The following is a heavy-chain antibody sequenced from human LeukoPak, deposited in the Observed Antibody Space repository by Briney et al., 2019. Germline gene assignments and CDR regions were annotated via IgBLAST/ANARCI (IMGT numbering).Heavy chain of an antibody. CDR2: IYTSGKT. CDR1: GDSISSGRYY. D-gene: IGHD1-26*01. V-gene: IGHV4-61*02. J-gene: IGHJ4*02. Sequence: PSETLSLTCTVSGDSISSGRYYWSWVRQPAGKELEWIGRIYTSGKTDYNPYTPSLKSRVTVSLDTSKNQLSLFLTSVTAADTAMYYCARGGGSHGSGYWGQGTLVTVSS. CDR3: ARGGGSHGSGY.